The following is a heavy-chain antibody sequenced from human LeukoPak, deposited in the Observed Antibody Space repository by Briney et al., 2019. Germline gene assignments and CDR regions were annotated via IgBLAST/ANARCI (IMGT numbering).Heavy chain of an antibody. CDR1: GYTFTAYY. D-gene: IGHD3-16*01. CDR2: INPNSGGT. CDR3: VKEASKTVGIYTADY. V-gene: IGHV1-2*02. J-gene: IGHJ4*02. Sequence: ASVKVSCMASGYTFTAYYMHGVGQAPGRGREWMGWINPNSGGTNYAQKFQGRVTMTRDTSISTAYMELSRLRSDDTAVYYCVKEASKTVGIYTADYWGQGTLVTVSS.